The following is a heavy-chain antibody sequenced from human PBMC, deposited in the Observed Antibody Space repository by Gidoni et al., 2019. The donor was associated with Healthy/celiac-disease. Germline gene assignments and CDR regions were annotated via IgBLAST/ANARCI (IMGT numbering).Heavy chain of an antibody. CDR1: GFTSGAIR. D-gene: IGHD2-15*01. CDR2: ISSSSSYI. V-gene: IGHV3-21*01. J-gene: IGHJ6*02. Sequence: EVQLVESGGGLVKPGGPLRPSCAPSGFTSGAIRWTWVRQAPGKGLEWVPPISSSSSYIYYADSVKGRFTISRDNAKNSLYLQMNSLRAEDTAVYYCASSGGSFRIEDYYYYGMDVWGQGTTVTVSS. CDR3: ASSGGSFRIEDYYYYGMDV.